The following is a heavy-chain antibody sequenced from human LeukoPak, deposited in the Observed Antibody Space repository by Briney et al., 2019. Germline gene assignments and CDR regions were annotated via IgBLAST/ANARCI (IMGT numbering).Heavy chain of an antibody. CDR3: ASRYSGYESDY. CDR1: GGSISSSSYY. J-gene: IGHJ4*02. V-gene: IGHV4-39*01. Sequence: SETLPLTCTVSGGSISSSSYYWGWIRQPPGKGLEWIGSIYYSGSTYYNPSLKSRVTISVDTSKNQFSLKLSSVTAADTAVYYCASRYSGYESDYWGQGTLVTVSS. CDR2: IYYSGST. D-gene: IGHD5-12*01.